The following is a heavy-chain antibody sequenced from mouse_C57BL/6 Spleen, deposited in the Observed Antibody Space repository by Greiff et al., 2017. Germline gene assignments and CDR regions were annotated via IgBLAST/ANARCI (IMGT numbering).Heavy chain of an antibody. J-gene: IGHJ4*01. D-gene: IGHD2-4*01. Sequence: VKVVESGPGLVAPSQSLSITCTVSGFSLTSYAISWVRQPPGKGLEWLGVIWTGGGTNYNSALKSRLSISKDNSKSQVFLKMNSLQTDDTARYYCATYDYVRDYAMDYWGQGTSVTVSS. CDR2: IWTGGGT. CDR3: ATYDYVRDYAMDY. CDR1: GFSLTSYA. V-gene: IGHV2-9-1*01.